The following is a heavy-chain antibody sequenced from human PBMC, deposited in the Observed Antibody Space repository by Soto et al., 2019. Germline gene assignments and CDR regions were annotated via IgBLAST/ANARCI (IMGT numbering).Heavy chain of an antibody. CDR2: INYDASEK. D-gene: IGHD5-12*01. Sequence: EVQLVESGGGLVQPGGSLRLSCAASGFNFNDAYMTWVRLAPGQGLEWVASINYDASEKNFVDSVRGRFTISRDNIERSVFLQMNSLRAEDTAVYYCAWGKGWLRFTSPSHWGQGTLVTVSS. J-gene: IGHJ4*02. V-gene: IGHV3-7*03. CDR1: GFNFNDAY. CDR3: AWGKGWLRFTSPSH.